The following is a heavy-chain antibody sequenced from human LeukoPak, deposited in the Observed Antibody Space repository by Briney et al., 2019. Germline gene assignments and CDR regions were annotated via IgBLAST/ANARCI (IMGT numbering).Heavy chain of an antibody. CDR3: AKSRSGSANWALRIFDN. V-gene: IGHV3-23*01. D-gene: IGHD1-1*01. CDR2: ISPGGGTT. CDR1: GFAFGSEA. Sequence: GGSLRLSCAVSGFAFGSEAMSWVRQSPARGLEWVASISPGGGTTYYADYVKGRFTISRDNSNNSLFVRMNSLRAEDTAVYFCAKSRSGSANWALRIFDNWGQGTLVTVSS. J-gene: IGHJ4*02.